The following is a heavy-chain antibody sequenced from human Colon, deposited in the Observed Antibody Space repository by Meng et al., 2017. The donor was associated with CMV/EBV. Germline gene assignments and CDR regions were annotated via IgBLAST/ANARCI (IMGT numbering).Heavy chain of an antibody. V-gene: IGHV3-49*04. D-gene: IGHD1-26*01. J-gene: IGHJ4*01. CDR3: TRSQTLPGARYYFDY. Sequence: GESLKISCVASGFTFTNYGMNWVRQAPGKGLEWVGFIRSRAFGWTTEYAASVRDRFTVSRDNSKDVAYLQMNGLKIEDTAVYYCTRSQTLPGARYYFDYWGRGTLVTVSS. CDR1: GFTFTNYG. CDR2: IRSRAFGWTT.